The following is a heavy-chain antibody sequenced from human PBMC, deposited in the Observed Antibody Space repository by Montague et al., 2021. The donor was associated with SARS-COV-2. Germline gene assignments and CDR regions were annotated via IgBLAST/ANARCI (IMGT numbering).Heavy chain of an antibody. CDR1: GASVSSSD. V-gene: IGHV4-59*02. CDR2: FYSVGST. CDR3: ARETMTADAFDI. D-gene: IGHD1-14*01. Sequence: ETLSLTCTVSGASVSSSDWGWIRQSPGKGLEWIGYFYSVGSTDYNPSLKSRVTISRDTSKNQFSLKVRPVTAADTAIYYCARETMTADAFDIWGQGTMVTVSS. J-gene: IGHJ3*02.